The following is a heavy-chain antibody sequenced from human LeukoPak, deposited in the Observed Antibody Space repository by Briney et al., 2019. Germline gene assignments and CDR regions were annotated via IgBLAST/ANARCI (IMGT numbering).Heavy chain of an antibody. CDR1: GFTFSTYW. V-gene: IGHV3-7*01. CDR3: ATDRGWRTSGYYLYYFEY. D-gene: IGHD3-3*01. Sequence: PGGSLRLSCAGSGFTFSTYWMSWVRQAPGKGLEWVASIKHDGSEKYYVDSVRGRFTISRDNTMNSLYLQMSSLRAEDTAVYYCATDRGWRTSGYYLYYFEYWGQGTLVTYSS. CDR2: IKHDGSEK. J-gene: IGHJ4*02.